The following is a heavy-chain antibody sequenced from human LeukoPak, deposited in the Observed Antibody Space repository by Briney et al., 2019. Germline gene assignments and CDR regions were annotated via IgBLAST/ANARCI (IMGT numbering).Heavy chain of an antibody. CDR2: INPNSGGT. Sequence: ASVKVSCKASGYTFTGYYMHWARQAPGQGLEWMGWINPNSGGTNYAQKFQGRVTMTRDTSISTAYMELSRLRSDDTAVYYCARGQVTIFGVGGSWFDPWGQGTLVTVSS. CDR3: ARGQVTIFGVGGSWFDP. D-gene: IGHD3-3*01. CDR1: GYTFTGYY. J-gene: IGHJ5*02. V-gene: IGHV1-2*02.